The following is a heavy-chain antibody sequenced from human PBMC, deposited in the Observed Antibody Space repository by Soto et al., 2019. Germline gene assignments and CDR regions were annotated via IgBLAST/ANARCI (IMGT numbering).Heavy chain of an antibody. V-gene: IGHV1-69*13. Sequence: GASVKVSCKASVGTFSSYAISWVRQAPGQGLEWMGGIIPIFGTANYAQKFQGRVTITADESTSTAYMELSSLRSEDAAVYYCARGLTTIFGVVRRAAFDIWGQGTMVTVSS. CDR2: IIPIFGTA. CDR3: ARGLTTIFGVVRRAAFDI. J-gene: IGHJ3*02. CDR1: VGTFSSYA. D-gene: IGHD3-3*01.